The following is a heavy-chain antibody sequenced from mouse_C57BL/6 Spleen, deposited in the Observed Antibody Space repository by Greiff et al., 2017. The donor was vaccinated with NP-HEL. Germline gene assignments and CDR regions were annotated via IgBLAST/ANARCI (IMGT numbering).Heavy chain of an antibody. CDR3: ECHWGCYALDY. CDR1: GYAFTNYL. J-gene: IGHJ4*01. D-gene: IGHD4-1*01. Sequence: QVQLQQSGAELVRPGTSVKVSCKASGYAFTNYLIEWVKQRPGQGLEWIGLINPGSGSTNYNEKFKGKATLTADKSSSTAYMQLSSLTSEDSAVYFGECHWGCYALDYWGQGTSVTVSS. V-gene: IGHV1-54*01. CDR2: INPGSGST.